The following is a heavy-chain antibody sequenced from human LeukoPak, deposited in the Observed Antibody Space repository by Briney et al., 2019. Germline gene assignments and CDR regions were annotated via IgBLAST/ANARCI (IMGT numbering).Heavy chain of an antibody. Sequence: ASVKVSCKASSYTFTKYGISWVRQAPGQGLEWMRWISGNSGNTNYAQKLKGGFTITTETPTSTADMELRSLRSDDSAVYYCARGPPMVRGVTGWFDAWGQGTLVTVSS. J-gene: IGHJ5*02. CDR1: SYTFTKYG. CDR2: ISGNSGNT. CDR3: ARGPPMVRGVTGWFDA. D-gene: IGHD3-10*01. V-gene: IGHV1-18*01.